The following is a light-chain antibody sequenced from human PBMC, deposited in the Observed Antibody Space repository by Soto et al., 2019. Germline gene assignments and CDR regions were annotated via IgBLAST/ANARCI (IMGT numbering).Light chain of an antibody. Sequence: QSALTQPASVSGSPGQSITISCTGTSSDVGGYNYVSWYHQHPGKDPKLMIYYVSNRPSGVSNRFSGSKSGNMSSLTISGLQAEDEGDYYCSAYTSSSTPYVFGTGTKQTVL. CDR3: SAYTSSSTPYV. J-gene: IGLJ1*01. CDR2: YVS. CDR1: SSDVGGYNY. V-gene: IGLV2-14*01.